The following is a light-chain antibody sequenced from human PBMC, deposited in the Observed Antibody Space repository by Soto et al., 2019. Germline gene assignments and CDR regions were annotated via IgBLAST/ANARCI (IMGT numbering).Light chain of an antibody. CDR3: QQYSSYRT. CDR2: DAS. Sequence: IQMTQSPSTLSASVGDRVTITCRASHSISAWLAWYQQKPGKAPKLLIYDASILESGVPSRFSGNGSGTEFSLTISSLQPDDFATYSCQQYSSYRTFGQGTKVDIK. CDR1: HSISAW. V-gene: IGKV1-5*01. J-gene: IGKJ1*01.